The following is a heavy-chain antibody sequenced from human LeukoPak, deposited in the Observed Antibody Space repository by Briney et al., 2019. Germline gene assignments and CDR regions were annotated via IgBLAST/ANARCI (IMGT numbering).Heavy chain of an antibody. V-gene: IGHV4-59*01. CDR3: ARDTADSSGYRWDY. Sequence: KTSETLSLTCTVSGGSISSYYWSWIRQPPGKGLEWIGYIYYSGSTNYNPSLKSRVTISVDTSKNQFSLKLSSVTAADTAVYYCARDTADSSGYRWDYWGQGTLVTVSS. CDR2: IYYSGST. D-gene: IGHD3-22*01. J-gene: IGHJ4*02. CDR1: GGSISSYY.